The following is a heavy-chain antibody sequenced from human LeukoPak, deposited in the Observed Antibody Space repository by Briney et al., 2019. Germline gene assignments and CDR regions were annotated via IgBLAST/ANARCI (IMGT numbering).Heavy chain of an antibody. CDR1: GGSLSGYD. J-gene: IGHJ4*02. CDR2: INHSGST. CDR3: ARGPVTQDY. D-gene: IGHD2-21*02. Sequence: SETLSLTCAVYGGSLSGYDWGWIRQPPGKGLEWIGEINHSGSTNYNPSLKSRVTISVDTSKNQFSLKLSSVTAADTAVYYCARGPVTQDYWGQGTLVTVSS. V-gene: IGHV4-34*01.